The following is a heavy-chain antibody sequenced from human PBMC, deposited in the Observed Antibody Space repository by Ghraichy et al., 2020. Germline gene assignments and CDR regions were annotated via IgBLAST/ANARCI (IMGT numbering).Heavy chain of an antibody. J-gene: IGHJ4*02. D-gene: IGHD4-17*01. V-gene: IGHV3-23*01. Sequence: GESLNISCAASGFTFSSYAMSWVRQAPGKGLEWVSAISGSGGSTYYADSVKGRFTISRDNSKNTLYLQMNSLRAEDTAVYYCAKDGTVTMKYYFDYWGQGTLVTVSS. CDR3: AKDGTVTMKYYFDY. CDR2: ISGSGGST. CDR1: GFTFSSYA.